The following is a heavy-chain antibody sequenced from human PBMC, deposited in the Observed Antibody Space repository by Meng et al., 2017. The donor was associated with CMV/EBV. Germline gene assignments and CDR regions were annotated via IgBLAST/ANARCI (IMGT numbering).Heavy chain of an antibody. Sequence: SETLSLTCTVSGGSISSYYWSWIRQPAGKGLEWIGYIYYSGSTNYNPSLKSRVTISVDTSKNQFSLKLSSVTAADTAVYYCARDLWVPATPLSRAYYYGMDVWGQGTTVTVSS. V-gene: IGHV4-59*01. J-gene: IGHJ6*02. CDR3: ARDLWVPATPLSRAYYYGMDV. D-gene: IGHD2-2*01. CDR2: IYYSGST. CDR1: GGSISSYY.